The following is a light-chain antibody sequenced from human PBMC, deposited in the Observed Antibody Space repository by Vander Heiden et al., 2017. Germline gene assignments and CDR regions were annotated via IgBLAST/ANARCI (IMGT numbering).Light chain of an antibody. V-gene: IGLV1-47*01. CDR2: RNN. CDR3: AAWDDSLRVV. Sequence: QSVLTQPPSASGTPGQRVTISCSGSSSNIGSNYVYWYQQLPGTAPKLLSYRNNQRPSGVPDRFSGSKSGTSASLAISGLRSEDEADYYCAAWDDSLRVVFGGGTKLTVL. CDR1: SSNIGSNY. J-gene: IGLJ2*01.